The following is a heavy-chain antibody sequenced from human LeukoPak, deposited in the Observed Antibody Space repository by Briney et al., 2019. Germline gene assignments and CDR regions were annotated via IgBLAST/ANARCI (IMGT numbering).Heavy chain of an antibody. CDR3: ARGGSDCSSSSCYMN. J-gene: IGHJ4*02. V-gene: IGHV1-8*01. CDR2: MNPNSGNT. D-gene: IGHD2-2*02. Sequence: ASVTVSCKASGYTFSSHDINWVRQATGQGLEWMGWMNPNSGNTGYAPKFQGRVTMTRDTSITTAYMELSSLRSEDTAVYYCARGGSDCSSSSCYMNWGQGTLVTVSS. CDR1: GYTFSSHD.